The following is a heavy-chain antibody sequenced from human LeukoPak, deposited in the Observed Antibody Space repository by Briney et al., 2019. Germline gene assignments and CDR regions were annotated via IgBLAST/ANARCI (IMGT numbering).Heavy chain of an antibody. V-gene: IGHV3-48*02. J-gene: IGHJ4*02. Sequence: GVSLRLSCAASGFAFSDYSMNWVRKAPGKGLVWVSYISSSDNTIHYADSVKGRFTISRDNAKNSLSLEMNSLRDEDTAVYYCARVHRGYSYGRLDYWGQGTLVTVSS. CDR2: ISSSDNTI. D-gene: IGHD5-18*01. CDR3: ARVHRGYSYGRLDY. CDR1: GFAFSDYS.